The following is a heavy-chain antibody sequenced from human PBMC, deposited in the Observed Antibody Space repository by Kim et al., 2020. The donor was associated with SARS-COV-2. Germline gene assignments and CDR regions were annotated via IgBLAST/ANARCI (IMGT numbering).Heavy chain of an antibody. Sequence: GESLKISCKGSGYSFTSYWIGWVRQMPGKGLEWMGIIYPGDSDTRYSPSFQGQVTISADKSISTAYLQWSSLKASDTAMYYCARQLRFLEWLFLPDRDAFDIWGQGTMVTVSS. D-gene: IGHD3-3*01. CDR3: ARQLRFLEWLFLPDRDAFDI. V-gene: IGHV5-51*01. J-gene: IGHJ3*02. CDR2: IYPGDSDT. CDR1: GYSFTSYW.